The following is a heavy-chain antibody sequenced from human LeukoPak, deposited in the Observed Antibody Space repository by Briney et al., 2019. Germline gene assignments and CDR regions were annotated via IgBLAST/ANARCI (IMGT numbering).Heavy chain of an antibody. Sequence: SGGSLRLSCAASGFTFSSYSMNWVRQAPGKGLEWVSSISSSSSYIYYADSVKGRFTISRDNAENSLYLQMNSLRAEDTAVYYCASWLGYCSSTSCYTTQFDYWGQGTLVTVSS. CDR2: ISSSSSYI. CDR3: ASWLGYCSSTSCYTTQFDY. J-gene: IGHJ4*02. CDR1: GFTFSSYS. V-gene: IGHV3-21*01. D-gene: IGHD2-2*02.